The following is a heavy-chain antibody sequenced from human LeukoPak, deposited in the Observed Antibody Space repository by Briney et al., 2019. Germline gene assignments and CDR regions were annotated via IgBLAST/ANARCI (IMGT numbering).Heavy chain of an antibody. CDR2: IYIGGTT. J-gene: IGHJ4*02. CDR3: ARGVAGPHEFDY. D-gene: IGHD6-19*01. CDR1: GFNVSSNY. Sequence: GGSLRLSCAASGFNVSSNYMSWVRQAPGKELQWVSLIYIGGTTYYAASVKGRFTIPRDNSKNTLYLQMNSLRAEDTAVYFCARGVAGPHEFDYWGQGTLVTVSS. V-gene: IGHV3-53*01.